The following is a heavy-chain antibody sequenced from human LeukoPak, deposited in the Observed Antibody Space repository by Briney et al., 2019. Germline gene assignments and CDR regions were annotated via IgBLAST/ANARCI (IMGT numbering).Heavy chain of an antibody. CDR2: VSHDGTQT. V-gene: IGHV3-30-3*01. CDR3: ARDGGGGYNHIDF. Sequence: GGSLRLSCAASGFTFSQYSMHWVRQGPVKWLESMAVVSHDGTQTYYAGSVKGRFTISRDNSKNTLFLQMNSLRAEDTAVYYCARDGGGGYNHIDFWGQGTLVTVSS. J-gene: IGHJ4*02. CDR1: GFTFSQYS. D-gene: IGHD5-24*01.